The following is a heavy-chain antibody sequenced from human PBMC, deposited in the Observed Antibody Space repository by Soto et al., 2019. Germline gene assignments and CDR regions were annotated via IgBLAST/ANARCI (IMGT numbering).Heavy chain of an antibody. V-gene: IGHV1-24*01. D-gene: IGHD2-2*01. Sequence: QVQLVQSGAEVKKPGASVKVSCKVSGYTLTELSMHWVRQAPGKGLEWMGGFAPEDGETIYAQKFQGRVTMTEDTSTDPAYMELSSLRSEDTAVYYCATPLEGVVPALRGMDVWGQGTTVTVSS. CDR1: GYTLTELS. CDR2: FAPEDGET. CDR3: ATPLEGVVPALRGMDV. J-gene: IGHJ6*02.